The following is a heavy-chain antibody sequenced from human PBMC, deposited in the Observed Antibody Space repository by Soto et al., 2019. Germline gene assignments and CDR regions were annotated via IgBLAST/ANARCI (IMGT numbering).Heavy chain of an antibody. J-gene: IGHJ6*02. CDR2: IYDSGST. CDR3: ARGTKYYYQGMDV. Sequence: SETLSLTCTVSGDSINNYYWTWIRQPPGKGLEWIGYIYDSGSTSFNPSLKSRLTISVDTSKNQFSLKLKSVTAADTAVYYCARGTKYYYQGMDVWGQGTTVTVPS. CDR1: GDSINNYY. V-gene: IGHV4-59*01.